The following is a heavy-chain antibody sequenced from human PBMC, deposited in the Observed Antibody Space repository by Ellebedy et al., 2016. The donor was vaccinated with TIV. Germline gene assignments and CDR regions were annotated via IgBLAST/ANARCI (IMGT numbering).Heavy chain of an antibody. V-gene: IGHV3-23*01. CDR1: GFSFSNFA. Sequence: GGSLRLSCGASGFSFSNFAMTWVRQAPGKGLEWVSSISASGISTDYADSVRGRVTISRDNSRNTLYLQMDNLRADDTAVYYCAKLDSSGYYYGRFDYWGQGTLVTVSS. CDR3: AKLDSSGYYYGRFDY. J-gene: IGHJ4*02. D-gene: IGHD3-22*01. CDR2: ISASGIST.